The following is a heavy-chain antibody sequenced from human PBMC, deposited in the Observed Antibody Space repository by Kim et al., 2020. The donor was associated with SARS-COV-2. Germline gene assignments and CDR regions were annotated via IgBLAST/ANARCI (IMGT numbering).Heavy chain of an antibody. V-gene: IGHV3-7*01. J-gene: IGHJ4*02. D-gene: IGHD6-19*01. CDR1: GFTFRRFW. CDR3: ADTSGWY. Sequence: GGSLRLSCAASGFTFRRFWMSWVRQAPGKGLKWVANINQDGSEKYYVDSVKGRFTISRDNGRNSLFLQLNSLRVEDTAVYYCADTSGWYWGQGTLVTVSS. CDR2: INQDGSEK.